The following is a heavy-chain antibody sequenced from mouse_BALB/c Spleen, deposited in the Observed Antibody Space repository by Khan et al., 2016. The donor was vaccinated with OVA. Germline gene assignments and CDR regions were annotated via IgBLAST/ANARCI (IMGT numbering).Heavy chain of an antibody. J-gene: IGHJ3*01. CDR1: GYTFTSYT. Sequence: QVQLKQSGAELARPGASVKMSCKASGYTFTSYTIHWIKKRPGPGLEWIGYINPSNGYTNYNQKFKDKATLTTDKSSTTAYLQLRSLTSDDSAVYNCVRDGAYHRNDGWVAYWGQGTLVTVSA. V-gene: IGHV1-4*01. CDR2: INPSNGYT. D-gene: IGHD2-14*01. CDR3: VRDGAYHRNDGWVAY.